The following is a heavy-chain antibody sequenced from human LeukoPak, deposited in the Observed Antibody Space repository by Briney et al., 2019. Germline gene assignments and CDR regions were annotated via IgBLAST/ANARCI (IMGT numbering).Heavy chain of an antibody. J-gene: IGHJ6*02. V-gene: IGHV1-69*13. CDR3: ALLDEDYYYYGMDV. CDR1: GGTFSSYA. Sequence: ASVKVSCEASGGTFSSYAISWVRQAPGQGLEWMGGIIPIFGTANYAQKFQGRVTITADESSSTAYMELSSLRSEDTAVYYCALLDEDYYYYGMDVWGQGTTVTVSS. CDR2: IIPIFGTA. D-gene: IGHD3/OR15-3a*01.